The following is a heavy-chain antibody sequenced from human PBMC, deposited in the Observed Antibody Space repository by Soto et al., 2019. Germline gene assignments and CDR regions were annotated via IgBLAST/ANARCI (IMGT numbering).Heavy chain of an antibody. V-gene: IGHV1-2*05. CDR1: GYSFTDYH. J-gene: IGHJ6*02. D-gene: IGHD2-8*01. CDR3: ARGDSTDCSNGVCSFFYNHDMDV. Sequence: WASVKVSCKASGYSFTDYHIHWVRQAPGQGLEWLGRINPKSGGTSTAQKFQGWVTMTTDTSISTASMELTRLTSDDTVIYYCARGDSTDCSNGVCSFFYNHDMDVWGQGTTVTVSS. CDR2: INPKSGGT.